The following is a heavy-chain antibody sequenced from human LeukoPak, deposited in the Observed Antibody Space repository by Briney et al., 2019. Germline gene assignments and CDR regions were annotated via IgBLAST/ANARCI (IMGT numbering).Heavy chain of an antibody. J-gene: IGHJ4*02. D-gene: IGHD3-10*01. Sequence: GGSLRLSCVASGFTFGRYWMSWVRQAPGKGLVWLSRIKSDGSDTSYADSVKGRFTISRDNAKNTLYLQMNSLRAEDTAVYYCARVDHTLRGVIDCWGQGTLVTVSS. CDR3: ARVDHTLRGVIDC. CDR2: IKSDGSDT. V-gene: IGHV3-74*01. CDR1: GFTFGRYW.